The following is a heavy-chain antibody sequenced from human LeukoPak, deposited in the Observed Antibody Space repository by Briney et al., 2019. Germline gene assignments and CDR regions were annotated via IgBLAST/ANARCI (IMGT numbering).Heavy chain of an antibody. CDR3: VTRGDILTGYPYYFMY. Sequence: GGSLRLSCAASVFTLCIYAMSGVRHAPREGVEWGSAISGSGGSTYYADPVKGRLTISRDNSKNPLYLQMNSLRAEDRAVYYCVTRGDILTGYPYYFMYWGQGTLVTVSS. CDR1: VFTLCIYA. CDR2: ISGSGGST. J-gene: IGHJ4*02. D-gene: IGHD3-9*01. V-gene: IGHV3-23*01.